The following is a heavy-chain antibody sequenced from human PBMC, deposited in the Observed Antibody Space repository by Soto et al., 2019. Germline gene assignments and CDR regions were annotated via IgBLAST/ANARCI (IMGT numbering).Heavy chain of an antibody. CDR1: GGSFSGYY. D-gene: IGHD1-26*01. J-gene: IGHJ4*02. V-gene: IGHV4-34*01. CDR3: ARGRVGTGSYYGDY. CDR2: INHSGST. Sequence: SETLSLTCAVYGGSFSGYYWSWIRQPPGKGLEWIGEINHSGSTNYNPSLKSRVTISVDTSKNQFSLKLSSVTAADTAVYYCARGRVGTGSYYGDYWGQGTLVTVSS.